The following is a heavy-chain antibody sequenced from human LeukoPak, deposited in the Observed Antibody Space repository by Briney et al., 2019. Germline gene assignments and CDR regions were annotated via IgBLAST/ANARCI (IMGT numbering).Heavy chain of an antibody. D-gene: IGHD1-26*01. CDR2: INYSGST. CDR3: ARGGNKWELDDWFDP. CDR1: GGSVSSTTYY. J-gene: IGHJ5*02. V-gene: IGHV4-39*01. Sequence: SETLSLTCTVSGGSVSSTTYYWSWIRQPPGKGLEWIASINYSGSTYYNPSLKSRVTISVDTSENQFSLKLSSVTAADTAVYYCARGGNKWELDDWFDPWGQGTLVTVSS.